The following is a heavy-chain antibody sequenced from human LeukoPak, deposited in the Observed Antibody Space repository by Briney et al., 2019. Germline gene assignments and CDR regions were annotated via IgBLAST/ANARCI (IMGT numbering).Heavy chain of an antibody. Sequence: LETLSLTCSVSGGSISSYYWSWIRQPAGKGLEWIGRIYPNGISIYNPSLKSRVTMSVDRSKNQFSLKLSSVTAADTAVYYCAREGVAGLDYWGQGTLVTVSS. CDR2: IYPNGIS. D-gene: IGHD6-13*01. V-gene: IGHV4-4*07. CDR1: GGSISSYY. J-gene: IGHJ4*02. CDR3: AREGVAGLDY.